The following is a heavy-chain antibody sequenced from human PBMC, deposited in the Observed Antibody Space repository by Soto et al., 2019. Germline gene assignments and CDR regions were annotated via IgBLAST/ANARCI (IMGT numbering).Heavy chain of an antibody. CDR1: GYSFTSYW. CDR3: ARHAYSSGWYYEFDY. J-gene: IGHJ4*02. Sequence: PGESLKISCKGPGYSFTSYWIGWGRQMPGKGLEWMGIIYPGDSDTRYSPSFQGQVTISADKSISTAYLQWSSLKASDTAMYYCARHAYSSGWYYEFDYWGQGTLVTVSS. V-gene: IGHV5-51*01. D-gene: IGHD6-19*01. CDR2: IYPGDSDT.